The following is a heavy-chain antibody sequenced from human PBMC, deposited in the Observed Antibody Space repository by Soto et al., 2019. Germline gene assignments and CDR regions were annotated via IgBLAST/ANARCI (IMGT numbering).Heavy chain of an antibody. CDR3: ARPKTIGAAAGKGWFDP. CDR1: GGSISSGGYS. CDR2: IYHSGST. D-gene: IGHD6-13*01. V-gene: IGHV4-30-2*03. J-gene: IGHJ5*02. Sequence: ASETLSLTCAVSGGSISSGGYSWSWIRQPPGKGLEWIGYIYHSGSTYYNPSLKGRLIISVDTSKNQFSLKLTSVTAADMAMYYCARPKTIGAAAGKGWFDPWGQGTLVTVS.